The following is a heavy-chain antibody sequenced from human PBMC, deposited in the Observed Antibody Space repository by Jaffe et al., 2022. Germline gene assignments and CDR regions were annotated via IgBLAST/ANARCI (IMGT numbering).Heavy chain of an antibody. D-gene: IGHD3-16*02. CDR3: ARLVMITFGGVIVGAYYFDY. V-gene: IGHV4-38-2*01. J-gene: IGHJ4*02. CDR1: GYSISSGYY. CDR2: IYHSGST. Sequence: QVQLQESGPGLVKPSETLSLTCAVSGYSISSGYYWGWIRQPPGKGLEWIGSIYHSGSTYYNPSLKSRVTISVDTSKNQFSLKLSSVTAADTAVYYCARLVMITFGGVIVGAYYFDYWGQGTLVTVSS.